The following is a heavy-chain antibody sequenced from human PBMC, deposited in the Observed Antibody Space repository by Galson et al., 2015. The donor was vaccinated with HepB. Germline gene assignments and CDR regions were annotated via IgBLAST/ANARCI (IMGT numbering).Heavy chain of an antibody. V-gene: IGHV3-30*04. CDR1: GFTFSSYA. J-gene: IGHJ4*02. CDR2: ISYDGSNK. Sequence: SLRLSCAASGFTFSSYAMHWVRQAPGKGLEWVAVISYDGSNKYYADSVKGRFTISRDNSKNTLYLQMNSLRAEDAAVYYCARGRNQHIVVVTAIDFDYWGQGTLVTVSS. D-gene: IGHD2-21*02. CDR3: ARGRNQHIVVVTAIDFDY.